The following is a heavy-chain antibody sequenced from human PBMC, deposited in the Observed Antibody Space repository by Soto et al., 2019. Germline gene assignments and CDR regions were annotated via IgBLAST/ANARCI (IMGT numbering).Heavy chain of an antibody. CDR3: ARGRRYCSSTSCYRKADYGMDV. Sequence: SVKVSCKASGGTFSSYAISWVRQAPGQGLEWMGGIIPIFGTANYAQKFQGRVTITADKSTSTAYMELSSLRSEDTAVYYCARGRRYCSSTSCYRKADYGMDVWGQGTTVTVYS. CDR2: IIPIFGTA. D-gene: IGHD2-2*02. CDR1: GGTFSSYA. V-gene: IGHV1-69*06. J-gene: IGHJ6*02.